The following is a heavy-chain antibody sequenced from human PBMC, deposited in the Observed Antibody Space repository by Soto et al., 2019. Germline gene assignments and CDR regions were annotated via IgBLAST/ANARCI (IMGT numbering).Heavy chain of an antibody. V-gene: IGHV3-66*01. CDR2: IYSGGST. Sequence: GGSLRLSCAASGFTVSSNYMSWVRQAPGKGLEWVSVIYSGGSTYYADTVKGRVTISRDNSKNTLYLQMNSLRAEDTVVYYCASYWDSRNLLYYYYMDVWGKGTTVTVSS. D-gene: IGHD6-13*01. CDR1: GFTVSSNY. J-gene: IGHJ6*03. CDR3: ASYWDSRNLLYYYYMDV.